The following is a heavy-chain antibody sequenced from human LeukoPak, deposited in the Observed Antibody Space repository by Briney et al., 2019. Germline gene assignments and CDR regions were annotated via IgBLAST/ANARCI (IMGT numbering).Heavy chain of an antibody. V-gene: IGHV4-30-2*01. CDR1: GGSISSGGYS. J-gene: IGHJ6*02. CDR2: IYHSGST. CDR3: ARDDDYYYGMDV. Sequence: PSETLSLTCAVSGGSISSGGYSWSWIRQPPGKGLEWIGYIYHSGSTYYNPSLKSRVTMSVDRSKNQFSLKLSSVTAADTAVYYCARDDDYYYGMDVWGQGTTVTVSS.